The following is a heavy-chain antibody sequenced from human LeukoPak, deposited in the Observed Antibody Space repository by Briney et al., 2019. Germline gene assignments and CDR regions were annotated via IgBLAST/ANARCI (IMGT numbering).Heavy chain of an antibody. D-gene: IGHD2-21*01. CDR2: IYSGGST. CDR1: GFTVSSNF. J-gene: IGHJ4*02. V-gene: IGHV3-53*01. CDR3: TRRGGGSFPHY. Sequence: GGSLRLSCAASGFTVSSNFLSWVRQPPGKGLEWVSDIYSGGSTYYADSVKGRFTISRDNSKNTLYLQMNSLRAEDTAVYYCTRRGGGSFPHYWGQGTLVTVSS.